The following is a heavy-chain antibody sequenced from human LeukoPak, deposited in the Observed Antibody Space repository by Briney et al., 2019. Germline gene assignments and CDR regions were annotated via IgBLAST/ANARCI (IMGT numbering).Heavy chain of an antibody. CDR2: IYYSGST. D-gene: IGHD2-8*02. CDR3: ARSIVLVVYARFDP. Sequence: SEALSLTCTVSGGSISSYYWGWIRQPPGKGLEWIGYIYYSGSTSYNPSLKSRVTISVDTSKSQFSLKLTSVTAADTAVYYCARSIVLVVYARFDPWGQGTLVTVSS. J-gene: IGHJ5*02. CDR1: GGSISSYY. V-gene: IGHV4-59*01.